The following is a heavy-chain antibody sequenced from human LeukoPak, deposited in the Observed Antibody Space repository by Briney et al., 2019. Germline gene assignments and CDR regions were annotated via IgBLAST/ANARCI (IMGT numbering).Heavy chain of an antibody. CDR3: AKEGPYWYFDL. CDR2: ISSSSSYI. CDR1: GFTFSSYS. V-gene: IGHV3-21*01. Sequence: GGSLRLSCAASGFTFSSYSMNWVRQAPGKGLEWVSSISSSSSYIYYADSVKGRFTISRDNAKNSLYLQVNSLRAEDTAVYYCAKEGPYWYFDLWGRGTLVTVSS. J-gene: IGHJ2*01.